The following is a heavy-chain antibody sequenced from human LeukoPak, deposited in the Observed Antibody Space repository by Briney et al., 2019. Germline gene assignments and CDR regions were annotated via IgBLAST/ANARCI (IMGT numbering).Heavy chain of an antibody. CDR2: INSDGSWT. V-gene: IGHV3-74*01. D-gene: IGHD2-2*01. CDR1: GNYW. CDR3: VSFYETY. Sequence: GGSLRLSCAASGNYWMHWVRQAPGKGLVWVSHINSDGSWTSYADSVKGRFTISKDNAKNAVYLQMNSLRAEDTAVYYCVSFYETYWGRGTLVTVSS. J-gene: IGHJ4*02.